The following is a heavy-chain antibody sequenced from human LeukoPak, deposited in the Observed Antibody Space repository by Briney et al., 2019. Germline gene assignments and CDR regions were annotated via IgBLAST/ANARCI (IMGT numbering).Heavy chain of an antibody. CDR1: GYTFTGYY. CDR3: ARGGGYNWRVFDY. J-gene: IGHJ4*02. D-gene: IGHD1-1*01. Sequence: ASVKVSCKASGYTFTGYYMHWVRQAPGQGLEWMGWINPNSGGTNYAQKFQGRVTMTRDTSISTAYMELSRLRSDDTAVYCCARGGGYNWRVFDYWGQGTLVTVSS. CDR2: INPNSGGT. V-gene: IGHV1-2*02.